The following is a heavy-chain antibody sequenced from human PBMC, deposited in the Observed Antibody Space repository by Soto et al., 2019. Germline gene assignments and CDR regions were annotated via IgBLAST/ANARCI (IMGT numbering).Heavy chain of an antibody. D-gene: IGHD2-21*01. CDR3: VKDCCGTSPLDY. J-gene: IGHJ4*02. Sequence: GGSLRLSCAASGFTFSGDGMGWVRQPPGKGLEWVATISAGSENTHYADSVKGRFTISRDNSRNTLFLQMNGLRVEDTAVYYCVKDCCGTSPLDYWGQGALVTVSS. V-gene: IGHV3-23*01. CDR2: ISAGSENT. CDR1: GFTFSGDG.